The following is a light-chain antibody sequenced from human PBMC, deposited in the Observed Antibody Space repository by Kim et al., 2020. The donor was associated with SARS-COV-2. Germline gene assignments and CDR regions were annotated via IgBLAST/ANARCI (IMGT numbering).Light chain of an antibody. CDR3: CSYAGSYTLRV. CDR1: SSDVGGYNY. CDR2: DVS. V-gene: IGLV2-11*01. J-gene: IGLJ3*02. Sequence: TTSCTGTSSDVGGYNYGSWYQQHPGKAPKLMIYDVSKRPSGVPDRFSGSKSGNTASLTISGLQAEDEADYYCCSYAGSYTLRVFGGGTQLTVL.